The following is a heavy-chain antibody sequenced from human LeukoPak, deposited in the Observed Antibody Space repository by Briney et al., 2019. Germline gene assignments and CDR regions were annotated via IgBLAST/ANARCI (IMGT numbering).Heavy chain of an antibody. CDR3: ARRGYYYDSSGYRFYYYYYMDV. J-gene: IGHJ6*03. CDR2: INHDGSSA. V-gene: IGHV3-74*01. CDR1: GFTFTTFW. Sequence: GGSLRLSCATSGFTFTTFWMHWVRQAPGKGLVWVARINHDGSSANYVDSVKGWFTISRDNAKNTVYLQMNSLRAEDTAVYYCARRGYYYDSSGYRFYYYYYMDVWGKGTTVTISS. D-gene: IGHD3-22*01.